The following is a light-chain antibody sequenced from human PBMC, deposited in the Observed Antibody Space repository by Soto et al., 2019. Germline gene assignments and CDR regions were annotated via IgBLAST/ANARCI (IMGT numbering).Light chain of an antibody. CDR1: QSINSE. J-gene: IGKJ2*01. CDR3: QQGQNWPLT. Sequence: EIVMTQSSATLSLSPGERAALSCRASQSINSELAWYQQKPGQPPRLLIYGASTRATGVPARFTGSESGSDVALTISGLQSGDFAVYYCQQGQNWPLTFGQETRLEI. CDR2: GAS. V-gene: IGKV3-15*01.